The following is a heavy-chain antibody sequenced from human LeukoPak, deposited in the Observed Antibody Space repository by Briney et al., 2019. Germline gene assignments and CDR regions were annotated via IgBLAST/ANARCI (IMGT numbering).Heavy chain of an antibody. J-gene: IGHJ2*01. Sequence: PGGSLRLSCVASGFTFSSNDVNWVRQTPGKGLEWLSYISTLSSTFFYEYSVKGRITISRDNDKNSLYLEMNSLRDDTTVYYYWVRIAGKVHCNLDLWGRGTLVTVSS. CDR1: GFTFSSND. D-gene: IGHD6-13*01. V-gene: IGHV3-48*03. CDR2: ISTLSSTF. CDR3: VRIAGKVHCNLDL.